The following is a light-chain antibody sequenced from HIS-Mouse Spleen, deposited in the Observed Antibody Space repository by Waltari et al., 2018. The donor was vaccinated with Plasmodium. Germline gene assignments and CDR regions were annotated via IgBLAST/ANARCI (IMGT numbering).Light chain of an antibody. Sequence: EIVMTQSPATLSVSPGERATLSCRASQSVSSNLAWYQQKPGQAPRLLIYGASTRATGIPARFSGRLSGTEFTLTHSSMQSEDFAVSSGQQYNDWRPWTFGQGTEVEIK. CDR1: QSVSSN. CDR3: QQYNDWRPWT. V-gene: IGKV3-15*01. CDR2: GAS. J-gene: IGKJ1*01.